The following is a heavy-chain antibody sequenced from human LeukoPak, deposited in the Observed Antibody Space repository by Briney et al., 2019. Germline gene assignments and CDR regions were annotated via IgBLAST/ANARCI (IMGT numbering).Heavy chain of an antibody. J-gene: IGHJ5*01. CDR3: TRDPRHFDS. V-gene: IGHV3-11*04. Sequence: GSLRLSCAASGFTFSDSYMTWVRPAPGKGVEWVAYISGSGHDINYSDSVKGRFTISRDNAKNSLYLQMSSLRVEDTAVYYCTRDPRHFDSCGQGTLVTVSS. CDR2: ISGSGHDI. CDR1: GFTFSDSY. D-gene: IGHD6-6*01.